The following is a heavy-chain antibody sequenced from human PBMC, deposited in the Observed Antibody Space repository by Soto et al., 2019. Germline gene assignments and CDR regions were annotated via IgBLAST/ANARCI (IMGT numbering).Heavy chain of an antibody. V-gene: IGHV1-3*01. D-gene: IGHD6-6*01. CDR3: ARDSTEQLGPFDY. CDR2: INAGNGNT. Sequence: ASVKVSCKASGYTFTSYAMHWVRQAPGQRLEWMGWINAGNGNTKYSQKFQGRVTITRDTSASTAYMELSSLRSEDTAVYYCARDSTEQLGPFDYWGQGTLVTVSS. J-gene: IGHJ4*02. CDR1: GYTFTSYA.